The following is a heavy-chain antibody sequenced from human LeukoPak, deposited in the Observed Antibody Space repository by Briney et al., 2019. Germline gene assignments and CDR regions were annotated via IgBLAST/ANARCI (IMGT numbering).Heavy chain of an antibody. CDR3: AKDSDWGRYDD. CDR1: GFTFSSYA. CDR2: ITSRGIT. V-gene: IGHV3-23*01. J-gene: IGHJ1*01. Sequence: PGGSLRLSCAASGFTFSSYAMSWVRQAPGKGLEWVSGITSRGITYYADSVRGRFTVSRDNSKNMVWLQMNSLRAEDTAVYYCAKDSDWGRYDDWGQGALVTVSS. D-gene: IGHD3-16*01.